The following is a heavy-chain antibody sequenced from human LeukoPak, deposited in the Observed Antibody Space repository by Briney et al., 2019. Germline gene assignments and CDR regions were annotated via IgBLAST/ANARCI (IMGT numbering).Heavy chain of an antibody. Sequence: GGSLRLSCAASGFTFGSYAMTWVRQAPGKGLEWVSSIDASGGSAYYADSVKGRFTISRDNSKNTFYLQMNTLRADDTAVYYCAKGSGSGWYGWFAPWGQGTLVTVSS. CDR2: IDASGGSA. J-gene: IGHJ5*02. CDR3: AKGSGSGWYGWFAP. V-gene: IGHV3-23*01. CDR1: GFTFGSYA. D-gene: IGHD6-19*01.